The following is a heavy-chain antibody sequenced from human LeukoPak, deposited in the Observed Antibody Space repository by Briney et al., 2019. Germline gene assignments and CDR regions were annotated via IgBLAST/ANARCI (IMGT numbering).Heavy chain of an antibody. CDR3: VSWAGGFSDVASFDY. Sequence: SVKVSCKASGPTFSDYYIQWLRQPPAQGLEWVGWIAHKSGATKFAQKFQGKVTLTMDTSNSTAYIELRSLTSDDAATYCCVSWAGGFSDVASFDYWGQGTLVTVSS. CDR1: GPTFSDYY. V-gene: IGHV1-2*02. D-gene: IGHD6-25*01. J-gene: IGHJ4*02. CDR2: IAHKSGAT.